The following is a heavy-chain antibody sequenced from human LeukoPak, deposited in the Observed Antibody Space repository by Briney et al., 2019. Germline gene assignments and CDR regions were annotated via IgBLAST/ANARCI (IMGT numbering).Heavy chain of an antibody. Sequence: PGGSLRLSRAASGFTFSSYWMYWVRQVPGKGLVWVSRINSDGSSTSYADSVKGRCSISRDNAKNTLYLQMNSLRAEDTAVYYCARSPVEVDGFDIWGQGTMVTVSS. D-gene: IGHD2-2*01. J-gene: IGHJ3*02. CDR2: INSDGSST. CDR1: GFTFSSYW. CDR3: ARSPVEVDGFDI. V-gene: IGHV3-74*01.